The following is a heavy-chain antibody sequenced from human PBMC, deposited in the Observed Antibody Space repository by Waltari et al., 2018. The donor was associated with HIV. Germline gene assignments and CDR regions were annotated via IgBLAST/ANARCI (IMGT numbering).Heavy chain of an antibody. D-gene: IGHD4-17*01. V-gene: IGHV1-2*06. J-gene: IGHJ6*02. CDR1: GSTFPGYY. Sequence: QVQLVQSGAEVRKPGASVKVSCKASGSTFPGYYLHWVRQAPGQGLEWMGRINPNSGGTNYAQKFQARVTMTRDTSIGAAYMELSSLRPNDTAVYYCARVTTVTGDSYFYYGMDVWGQGTTVTVSS. CDR2: INPNSGGT. CDR3: ARVTTVTGDSYFYYGMDV.